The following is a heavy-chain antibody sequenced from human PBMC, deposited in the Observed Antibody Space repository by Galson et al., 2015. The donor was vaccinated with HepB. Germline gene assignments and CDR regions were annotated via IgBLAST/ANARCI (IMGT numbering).Heavy chain of an antibody. V-gene: IGHV1-18*04. J-gene: IGHJ4*02. D-gene: IGHD3-10*01. Sequence: SVKVSCKASGYTFTSYGISWVRQAPGQGLEWMGWISAYNGNTNYAQKLQGRVTMTTDTSTSTAYMELRSLRSDDTAVYYCARQMGFRGVIITSVAPDFDYWGQGTLVTVSS. CDR3: ARQMGFRGVIITSVAPDFDY. CDR1: GYTFTSYG. CDR2: ISAYNGNT.